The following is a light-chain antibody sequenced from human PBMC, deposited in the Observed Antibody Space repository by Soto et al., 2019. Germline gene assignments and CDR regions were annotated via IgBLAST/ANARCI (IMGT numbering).Light chain of an antibody. CDR1: SSNIGSHF. Sequence: QSVLTQPPSASGTPGQSLTISCSGSSSNIGSHFVYWYQHLPGTAPKLLIFRDGQRPSGVPARFFGSKSGTSASLAITGLRSEDEADYYCAVWDQSLTGWVFGGGTKLPS. CDR3: AVWDQSLTGWV. CDR2: RDG. J-gene: IGLJ3*02. V-gene: IGLV1-47*01.